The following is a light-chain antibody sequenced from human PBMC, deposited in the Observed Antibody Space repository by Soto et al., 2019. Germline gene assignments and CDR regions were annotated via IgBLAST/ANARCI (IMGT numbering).Light chain of an antibody. V-gene: IGLV2-14*01. CDR2: EVS. Sequence: QSALTQPASVSGSPGQSITISCTGTRDDIGDYNYVSWYQQYPGKAPKLIIFEVSNRPSGVSDRFSGSKSGNTASLTISGVQTEDEATYFCSSYTSSDTLVFGGGTKSTVL. J-gene: IGLJ3*02. CDR3: SSYTSSDTLV. CDR1: RDDIGDYNY.